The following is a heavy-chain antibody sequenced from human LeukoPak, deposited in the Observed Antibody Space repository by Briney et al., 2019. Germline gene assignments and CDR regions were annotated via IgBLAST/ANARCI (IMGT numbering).Heavy chain of an antibody. CDR3: ARDRGIVVPAGYNYYYMDV. V-gene: IGHV4-4*07. D-gene: IGHD2-2*01. Sequence: SETLSLTCTVSGTSVSSYYWSWIRQPAGKGLEWIGRVYTSGSTKYNPSLKSRVTLSLDTAKNQFSLELTSVTAADTAVYYCARDRGIVVPAGYNYYYMDVWGKGTTVTVSS. J-gene: IGHJ6*03. CDR1: GTSVSSYY. CDR2: VYTSGST.